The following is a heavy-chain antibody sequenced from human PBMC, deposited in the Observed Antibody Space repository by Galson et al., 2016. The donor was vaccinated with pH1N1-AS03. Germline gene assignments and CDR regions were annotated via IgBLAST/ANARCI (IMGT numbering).Heavy chain of an antibody. Sequence: TLSLTCHVSGDSITEGPYYWNWVRQPAGKGLEWLGRIHSCGRTNYSPSPNSRVTVFVDTSHSQFSLILTSVTAAATAVYYCERDGDTCHSSTCYKWFDSWGQEPWSSSPQ. D-gene: IGHD2/OR15-2a*01. CDR1: GDSITEGPYY. CDR3: ERDGDTCHSSTCYKWFDS. J-gene: IGHJ5*01. CDR2: IHSCGRT. V-gene: IGHV4-61*02.